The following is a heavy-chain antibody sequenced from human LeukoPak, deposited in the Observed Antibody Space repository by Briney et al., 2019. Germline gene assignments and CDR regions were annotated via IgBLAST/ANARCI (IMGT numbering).Heavy chain of an antibody. CDR1: GFTFSNYW. CDR2: IKEDGSEK. J-gene: IGHJ4*02. CDR3: ARGARGYSGYEYYFDY. D-gene: IGHD5-12*01. Sequence: GGSLRLSCAASGFTFSNYWMSWVRQAPGKGLEWVANIKEDGSEKYYVDSVKGRFTISRDNAKNSVYLQMNSLRAEDTAVYYCARGARGYSGYEYYFDYWGQGTLVTVSS. V-gene: IGHV3-7*05.